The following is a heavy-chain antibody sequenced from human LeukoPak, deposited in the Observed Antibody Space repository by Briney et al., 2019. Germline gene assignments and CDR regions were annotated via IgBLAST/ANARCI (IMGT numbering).Heavy chain of an antibody. CDR1: GGSISSDY. V-gene: IGHV4-39*01. Sequence: SETLSLTCTVSGGSISSDYWGWIRQPPGKGLEWIGCVYYTGSTYYNPSLKGRVTISVDTSKTQFSLKLSSLTAADTAVYYCATLQKYFFDDWGQGTLVTVSS. CDR2: VYYTGST. D-gene: IGHD4-11*01. CDR3: ATLQKYFFDD. J-gene: IGHJ4*02.